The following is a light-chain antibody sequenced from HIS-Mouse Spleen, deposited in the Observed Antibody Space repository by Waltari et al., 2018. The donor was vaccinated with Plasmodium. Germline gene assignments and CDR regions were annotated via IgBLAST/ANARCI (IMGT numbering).Light chain of an antibody. CDR2: GAS. CDR1: QSVSSN. V-gene: IGKV3-15*01. CDR3: QQYNNWPLT. Sequence: EIVMTQSPATLSVSPGERATLSCRASQSVSSNLAWYQQKPGQAPRLLIYGASTRATGIPARFSGIGSGTEFTLTISSIQSEDFAVYYCQQYNNWPLTFGGGTKVEIK. J-gene: IGKJ4*01.